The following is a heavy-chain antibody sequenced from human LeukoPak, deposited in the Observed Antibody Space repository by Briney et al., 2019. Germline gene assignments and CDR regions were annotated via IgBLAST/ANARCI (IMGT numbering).Heavy chain of an antibody. CDR3: ARGRGSYYDY. D-gene: IGHD1-26*01. V-gene: IGHV4-34*01. Sequence: SETLSLTCAVYGGSFSGYYWSWIRQPPGKGLEWIGEINHSRSTNYNPSLKSRVTISVDTSKNQFSLKLSSVTAADTAVYYCARGRGSYYDYWGQGTLVTVSS. CDR1: GGSFSGYY. CDR2: INHSRST. J-gene: IGHJ4*02.